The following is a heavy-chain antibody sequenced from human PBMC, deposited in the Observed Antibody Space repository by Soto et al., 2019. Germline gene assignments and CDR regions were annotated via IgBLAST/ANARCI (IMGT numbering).Heavy chain of an antibody. CDR2: IDSSSSFI. CDR3: ARDPLWFGEIGYFDY. J-gene: IGHJ4*02. Sequence: EVQLVESGGGLVKPGGSLRLSCAASGFSFSSDAMNWVRQAPGKGLEWVSSIDSSSSFIYYADSVKGRFTISSDNAKNSLYLQMRSLRAEDTAGYYCARDPLWFGEIGYFDYWGQGALVSVSS. D-gene: IGHD3-10*01. CDR1: GFSFSSDA. V-gene: IGHV3-21*01.